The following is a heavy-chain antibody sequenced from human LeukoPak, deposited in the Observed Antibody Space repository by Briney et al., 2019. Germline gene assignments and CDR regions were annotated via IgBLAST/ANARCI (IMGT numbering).Heavy chain of an antibody. Sequence: ASVKVSFKASGYTFSINGISWVRQAPGQGLEWMGWIGAYNGNTKYVQKFQGRVTMTTDTSTSTAYMELRSLRSDDTAVYYCAKDHDFDFDYWGQGTLVTVSS. J-gene: IGHJ4*02. CDR3: AKDHDFDFDY. CDR1: GYTFSING. D-gene: IGHD3-3*01. CDR2: IGAYNGNT. V-gene: IGHV1-18*01.